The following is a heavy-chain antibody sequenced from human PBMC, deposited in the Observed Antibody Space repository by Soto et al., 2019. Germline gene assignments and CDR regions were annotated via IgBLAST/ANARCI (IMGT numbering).Heavy chain of an antibody. CDR2: IIPILGIA. Sequence: SVNVSCKASGGTFSSYTISWVRQAPGQGLEWMGRIIPILGIANYAQKFQGRVTITADKSTSTAYMELSSLRSEDTAVYYCARDLGTGYSSGWYFDYWGQGTLVTVSS. CDR3: ARDLGTGYSSGWYFDY. J-gene: IGHJ4*02. D-gene: IGHD6-19*01. V-gene: IGHV1-69*04. CDR1: GGTFSSYT.